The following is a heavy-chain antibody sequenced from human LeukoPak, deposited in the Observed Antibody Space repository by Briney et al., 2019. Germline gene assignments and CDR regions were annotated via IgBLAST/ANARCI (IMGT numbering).Heavy chain of an antibody. Sequence: PGGSLRRSCAASGFTLSSYWMSWVRQAPGKGLEWVANIKYDGSEKDYVDSVKGRFTISRDNAKNSLYLQMNSLRAEDTAVYYCARDIAPAGLFFDYWGQGTLVTVSS. CDR1: GFTLSSYW. D-gene: IGHD6-13*01. CDR2: IKYDGSEK. CDR3: ARDIAPAGLFFDY. J-gene: IGHJ4*02. V-gene: IGHV3-7*01.